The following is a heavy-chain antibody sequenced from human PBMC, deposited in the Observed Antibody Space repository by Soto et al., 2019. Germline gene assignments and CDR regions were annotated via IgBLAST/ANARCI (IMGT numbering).Heavy chain of an antibody. CDR2: ISYDGSNK. V-gene: IGHV3-30*18. CDR3: AKSYSSSPNDAFDI. D-gene: IGHD6-6*01. CDR1: GFTFSSYG. Sequence: GGSLRLSCAASGFTFSSYGMHWVRQAPGKGLEWVAVISYDGSNKYYADSVKGRFTISSDNSKNTLYLQMNSLRAEDTAVYYCAKSYSSSPNDAFDIWGQGTMVTVSS. J-gene: IGHJ3*02.